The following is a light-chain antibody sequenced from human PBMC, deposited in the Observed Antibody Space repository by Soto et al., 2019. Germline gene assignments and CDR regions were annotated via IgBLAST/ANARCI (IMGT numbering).Light chain of an antibody. CDR2: GNS. CDR3: QSYDSSLSGSRV. CDR1: SSNIGAGYD. J-gene: IGLJ1*01. Sequence: QAVVTQPPSVSGAPGQRVTISCTGSSSNIGAGYDVHWYQQLPGTAPKLLIHGNSYRPSGVPDRFSGSKSGTSASLAISGLQAEDEADYFCQSYDSSLSGSRVFGTGTKLTVL. V-gene: IGLV1-40*01.